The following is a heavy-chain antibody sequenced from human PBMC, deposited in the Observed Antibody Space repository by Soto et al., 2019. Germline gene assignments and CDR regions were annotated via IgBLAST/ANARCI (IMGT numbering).Heavy chain of an antibody. J-gene: IGHJ4*02. Sequence: QVQLVQSGAEVKRPGSSVKDSCKASGDTFAFHSINWVRQAPGLGLEWMGRINPILSMSNYAQRFQGRVTMTADKSTSTAYMVLSSLRSEDTAIYYCATSYGSGYRAFDYWGQGALVTVSS. CDR1: GDTFAFHS. D-gene: IGHD3-10*01. CDR3: ATSYGSGYRAFDY. CDR2: INPILSMS. V-gene: IGHV1-69*02.